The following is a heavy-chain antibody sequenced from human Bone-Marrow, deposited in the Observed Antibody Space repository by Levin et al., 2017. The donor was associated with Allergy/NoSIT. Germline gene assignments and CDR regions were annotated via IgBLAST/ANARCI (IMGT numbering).Heavy chain of an antibody. Sequence: PSETLSLTCTVSGGSISSGGYYWSWIRQHPGTGLEWIGYIYYSGSTYYNPSLKSRVTISVDTSKNQFSLKLSSVTAADTAVYYWAREVGVGATQRRAFDIWGQGTMVTVSS. J-gene: IGHJ3*02. CDR3: AREVGVGATQRRAFDI. CDR2: IYYSGST. V-gene: IGHV4-31*03. CDR1: GGSISSGGYY. D-gene: IGHD1-26*01.